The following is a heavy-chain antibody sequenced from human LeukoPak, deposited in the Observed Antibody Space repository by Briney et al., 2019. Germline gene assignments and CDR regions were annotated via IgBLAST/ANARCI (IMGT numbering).Heavy chain of an antibody. CDR1: GFTFSSYS. D-gene: IGHD2-21*02. V-gene: IGHV3-21*01. CDR2: ISSSSSYI. J-gene: IGHJ3*02. Sequence: GGSLRLSCAASGFTFSSYSMNWVRQAPGKGLEWVSSISSSSSYIYYADSVKGRFTISRDNAKNSLYLQMNSLRAEDTAVYYCARGRCGGDCFLPGAFDIWGQGTMVTVSS. CDR3: ARGRCGGDCFLPGAFDI.